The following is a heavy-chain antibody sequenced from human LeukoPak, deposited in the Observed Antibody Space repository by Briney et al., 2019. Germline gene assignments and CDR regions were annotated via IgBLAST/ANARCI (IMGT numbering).Heavy chain of an antibody. V-gene: IGHV3-74*01. Sequence: PGGSLRLSCAASGFTFSTSWMHWVRQAPGKGLVWVSRINSDGSSTSFADSVKGRFTISRDNAKNTLYLQMNSLRAEDTAVYYCAKEVGTGIQLWLEPWDYWGQGTLVTVSS. CDR3: AKEVGTGIQLWLEPWDY. D-gene: IGHD5-18*01. CDR1: GFTFSTSW. J-gene: IGHJ4*02. CDR2: INSDGSST.